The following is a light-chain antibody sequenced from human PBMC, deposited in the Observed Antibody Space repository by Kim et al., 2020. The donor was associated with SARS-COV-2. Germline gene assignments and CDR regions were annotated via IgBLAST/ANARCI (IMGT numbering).Light chain of an antibody. CDR1: QSITTC. CDR3: QQHKTYPLT. J-gene: IGKJ4*01. CDR2: DAS. Sequence: APVGDRVTVTCRASQSITTCLAWYRQRPGKAPELLIYDASSLQSGVPSRFTGSGSGTEFTLTISSLQPDDFATYYCQQHKTYPLTFGGGTKVEIK. V-gene: IGKV1-5*01.